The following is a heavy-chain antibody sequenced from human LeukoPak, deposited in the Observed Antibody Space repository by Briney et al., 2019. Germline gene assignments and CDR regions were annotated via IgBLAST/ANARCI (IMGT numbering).Heavy chain of an antibody. CDR3: AKDLRGNGYYFDY. V-gene: IGHV3-7*03. CDR1: GFTLSSYW. CDR2: IKQDGSEK. D-gene: IGHD1-1*01. Sequence: GGSLRLSCAASGFTLSSYWMSWVRQAPGKGLEWVANIKQDGSEKYYVDSVKGRFTISRDNAKNSLYLQMNSLRAEDTAVYYCAKDLRGNGYYFDYWGQGTLVTVSS. J-gene: IGHJ4*02.